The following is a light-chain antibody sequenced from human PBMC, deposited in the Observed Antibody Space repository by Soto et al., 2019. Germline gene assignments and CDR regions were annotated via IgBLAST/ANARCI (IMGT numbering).Light chain of an antibody. CDR3: QQYGSTSGT. CDR2: GAS. V-gene: IGKV3-20*01. Sequence: VLTQSPGTLSLSPGERATLSCRASQSVSSSYLAWYQQKPGQAPRLLIYGASSRATGIPDRFSGSGSGADFTLTISSLEPEDFAVYYCQQYGSTSGTFGQGAKVEIK. J-gene: IGKJ1*01. CDR1: QSVSSSY.